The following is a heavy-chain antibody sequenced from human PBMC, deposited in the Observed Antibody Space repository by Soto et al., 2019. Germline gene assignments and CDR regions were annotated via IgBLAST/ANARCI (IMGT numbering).Heavy chain of an antibody. Sequence: SETLSLTCTVSGGSISSGGYYWSWIRQHPGKGLEWIGYIYYSGSTYYNPSLKSRVTISVDTSKNQFSLKLSSVTAADTAVYYCARDSAIFGEWRWFDPWGQGTLVTVSS. CDR1: GGSISSGGYY. D-gene: IGHD3-3*01. V-gene: IGHV4-31*03. CDR2: IYYSGST. CDR3: ARDSAIFGEWRWFDP. J-gene: IGHJ5*02.